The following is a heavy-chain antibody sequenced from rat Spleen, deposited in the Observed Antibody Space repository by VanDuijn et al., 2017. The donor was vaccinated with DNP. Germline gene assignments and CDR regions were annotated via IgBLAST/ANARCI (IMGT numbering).Heavy chain of an antibody. V-gene: IGHV5S10*01. Sequence: EVQLVESGGGLVQPGRSMKLSCAASGFTFSNYYMAWVRQAPTKGLEGVATIIYDGSRTYYRDSVKGRFTISRDNAKSTLYLQIDSLRSEDTATYYCATHRDYLSQGVMVTVSS. J-gene: IGHJ2*01. CDR2: IIYDGSRT. CDR1: GFTFSNYY. CDR3: ATHRDY.